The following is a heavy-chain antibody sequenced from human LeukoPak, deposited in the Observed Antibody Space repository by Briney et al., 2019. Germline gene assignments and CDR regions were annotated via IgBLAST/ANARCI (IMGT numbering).Heavy chain of an antibody. D-gene: IGHD2-2*01. V-gene: IGHV1-2*02. Sequence: ASVKVSRKASGYTFTGYYMHWVRQAPGQGLEWMGWINPNSGGTNYAQKFQGRVTMTRDTSVSTAYMELSRLRSDDTAVYYCAREVGYQLPHSYYYYYMDVWGKGTTVTVSS. J-gene: IGHJ6*03. CDR1: GYTFTGYY. CDR3: AREVGYQLPHSYYYYYMDV. CDR2: INPNSGGT.